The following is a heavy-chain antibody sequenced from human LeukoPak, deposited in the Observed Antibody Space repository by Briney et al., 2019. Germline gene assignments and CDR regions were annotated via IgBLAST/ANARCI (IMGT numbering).Heavy chain of an antibody. V-gene: IGHV3-48*01. Sequence: GGSLRLSCAASGFTFSSYSMNWVRQAPGKGLEWVSYISSSSSTIYYADSVKGRFTISRDNAKNSLYLQMNSLRAEDTAVYYCARGGYGGLPSRPFDYWGQGTLVTVSS. CDR2: ISSSSSTI. CDR3: ARGGYGGLPSRPFDY. D-gene: IGHD4-23*01. CDR1: GFTFSSYS. J-gene: IGHJ4*02.